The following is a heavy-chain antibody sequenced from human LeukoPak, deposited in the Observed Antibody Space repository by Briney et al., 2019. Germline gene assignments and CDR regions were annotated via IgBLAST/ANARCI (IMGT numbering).Heavy chain of an antibody. CDR1: GFPFSSYA. CDR2: IRYDGSNK. D-gene: IGHD1-26*01. V-gene: IGHV3-30*02. CDR3: AKDRRSVGATSDAFDI. J-gene: IGHJ3*02. Sequence: GGSLRLSCAASGFPFSSYAMHWVRQAPGKGLEWVALIRYDGSNKYYADSVKGRFTISRDNSKNTLYLEMNSLRAEDTAVYYCAKDRRSVGATSDAFDIWGQGTMVTVSS.